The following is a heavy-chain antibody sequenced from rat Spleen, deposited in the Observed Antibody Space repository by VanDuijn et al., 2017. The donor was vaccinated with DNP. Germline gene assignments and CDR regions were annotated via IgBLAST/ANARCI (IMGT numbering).Heavy chain of an antibody. CDR1: GFNLNDYW. Sequence: EVKLVESGGGLVQPGRSLKLSCAASGFNLNDYWMGWVRQAPGKGLEWIGEINKDSSTINYSPSLKDKFTISRDNAQNTLYLQMGKMGSEDTAIYYCARLGWHGWFAYWGQGTLVTVSS. CDR3: ARLGWHGWFAY. V-gene: IGHV4-2*01. J-gene: IGHJ3*01. D-gene: IGHD1-11*01. CDR2: INKDSSTI.